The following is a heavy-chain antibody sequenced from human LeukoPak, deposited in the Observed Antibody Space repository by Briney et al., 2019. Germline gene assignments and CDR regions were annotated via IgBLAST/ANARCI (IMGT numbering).Heavy chain of an antibody. J-gene: IGHJ3*02. V-gene: IGHV1-2*02. CDR3: ARAPYSSSWVDI. CDR2: INPNSGGT. D-gene: IGHD6-6*01. Sequence: ASVKVSCKASGYTFTGYYMHWVRQAPGQGLEWMGWINPNSGGTNYAQKFQGRVTMTRDTSISTAYMELSRLRSDDTAVYYCARAPYSSSWVDIWGQGTMVTVSS. CDR1: GYTFTGYY.